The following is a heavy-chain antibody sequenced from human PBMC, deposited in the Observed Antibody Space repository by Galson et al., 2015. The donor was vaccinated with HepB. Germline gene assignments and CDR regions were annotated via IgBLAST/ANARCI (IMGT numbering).Heavy chain of an antibody. Sequence: ETLSLTCTVSGGSVSSGSYYWSWIRQPPGKGLEWIGYIYYSGSTNYNPSLKSRVTISVDTSKNQFSLKLSSVTAADTAVYYCARDRSTHYYYYYYMDVWGKGTTVTVSS. CDR3: ARDRSTHYYYYYYMDV. CDR2: IYYSGST. D-gene: IGHD5/OR15-5a*01. CDR1: GGSVSSGSYY. V-gene: IGHV4-61*01. J-gene: IGHJ6*03.